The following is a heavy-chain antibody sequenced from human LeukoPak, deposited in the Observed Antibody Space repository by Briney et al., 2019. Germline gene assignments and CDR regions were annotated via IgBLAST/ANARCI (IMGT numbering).Heavy chain of an antibody. CDR3: ARDPVSSSRYYYDSSGYPIGVDY. CDR1: GYTFTSYG. V-gene: IGHV1-18*01. Sequence: GASVKVSCKASGYTFTSYGISWVRQAPGQGLEWMGWISAYNGNTNYAQKLQGRVTMTTDTSTSTAYMELRSLRSDDTAVYYCARDPVSSSRYYYDSSGYPIGVDYWGQGTLVTVSS. J-gene: IGHJ4*02. CDR2: ISAYNGNT. D-gene: IGHD3-22*01.